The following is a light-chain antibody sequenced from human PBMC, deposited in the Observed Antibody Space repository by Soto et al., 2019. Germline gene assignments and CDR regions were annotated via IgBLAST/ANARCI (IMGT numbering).Light chain of an antibody. CDR3: ASYTTSSTYV. Sequence: QSVLTQPASVSGSPRQSIAISCTGTSSDVGGFNYVSWYQQHPGKAPKFMIYDVSSRPSGVSDRFSGSKSGNTASLTISGLQAEDEADYYCASYTTSSTYVFGTGTKVTVL. CDR2: DVS. V-gene: IGLV2-14*03. CDR1: SSDVGGFNY. J-gene: IGLJ1*01.